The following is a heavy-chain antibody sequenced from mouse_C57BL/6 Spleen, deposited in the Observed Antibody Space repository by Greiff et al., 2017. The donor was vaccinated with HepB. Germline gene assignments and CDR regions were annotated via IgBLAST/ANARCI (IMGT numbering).Heavy chain of an antibody. CDR2: TNPTNGRT. D-gene: IGHD1-1*01. CDR1: GYTFTSYW. Sequence: VQLQQSGAELVKAGASVKMSCKASGYTFTSYWMHWVKQRPGQGLEWFAETNPTNGRTYYNEKFKSKATLTVDKSSSTAYMLLSGPTSEDSAVYYCARIKRLVATYFGYWGQGTTLTVSS. V-gene: IGHV1S81*02. CDR3: ARIKRLVATYFGY. J-gene: IGHJ2*01.